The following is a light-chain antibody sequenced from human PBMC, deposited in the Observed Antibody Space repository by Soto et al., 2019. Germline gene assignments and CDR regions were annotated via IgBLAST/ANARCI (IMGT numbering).Light chain of an antibody. CDR2: RAS. J-gene: IGKJ1*01. Sequence: EIVLTQSPGTLSLSPGERATLSCRASQSVSSNYLAWYQQKPGQAPRLLIYRASSRATGIPDRFSGSGSGTDFTLTISRLEPEDFAVYYCQYYGSSLRTFGQGTKVEIK. V-gene: IGKV3-20*01. CDR3: QYYGSSLRT. CDR1: QSVSSNY.